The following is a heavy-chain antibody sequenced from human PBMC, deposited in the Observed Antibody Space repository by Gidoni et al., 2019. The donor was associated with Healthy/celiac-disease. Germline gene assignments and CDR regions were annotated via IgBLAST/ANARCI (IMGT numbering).Heavy chain of an antibody. CDR1: GGSFSGYY. V-gene: IGHV4-34*01. CDR3: ARSSSSSYPGDY. J-gene: IGHJ4*02. Sequence: HVQLQQWGAGLSQPSETLSLTCAVYGGSFSGYYWSWIRQPPGKGLEWIGEINHSGSTNYNPSLKSRVTISVDTSKNQFSLKLSSVTAADTAVYYCARSSSSSYPGDYWGQGTLVTVSS. D-gene: IGHD6-13*01. CDR2: INHSGST.